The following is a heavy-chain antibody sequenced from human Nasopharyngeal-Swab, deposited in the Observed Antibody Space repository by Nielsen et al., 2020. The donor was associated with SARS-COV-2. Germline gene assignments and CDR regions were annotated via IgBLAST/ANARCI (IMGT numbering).Heavy chain of an antibody. D-gene: IGHD3-9*01. J-gene: IGHJ6*02. CDR3: ARGLGDDILTGYSMDV. Sequence: SVKVSCKASGGTFSSYAISWVRQAPGQGLEWMGGIIPILGIANYAQKFQGRVTITADKSTSTAYMELSSLRSEDTAVYYCARGLGDDILTGYSMDVWGQGTTVTVSS. CDR2: IIPILGIA. CDR1: GGTFSSYA. V-gene: IGHV1-69*10.